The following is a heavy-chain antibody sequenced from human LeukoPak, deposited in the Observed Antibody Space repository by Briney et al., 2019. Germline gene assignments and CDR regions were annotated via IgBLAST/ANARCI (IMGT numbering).Heavy chain of an antibody. J-gene: IGHJ4*02. CDR2: IYYSGST. CDR3: ARPGIAAAGTIGTEDY. D-gene: IGHD6-13*01. CDR1: GGSISSSSYY. Sequence: ASETLSLTCTVSGGSISSSSYYWGWIRQPPGKGLEWIGSIYYSGSTYYNPSLKSRVTISVDTSKNQFSLKLSSVTAADTAVYYCARPGIAAAGTIGTEDYWGQGTLVTVSS. V-gene: IGHV4-39*01.